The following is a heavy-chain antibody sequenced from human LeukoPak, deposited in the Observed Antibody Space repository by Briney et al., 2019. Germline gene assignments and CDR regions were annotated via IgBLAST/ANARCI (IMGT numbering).Heavy chain of an antibody. CDR3: AALRPHYSLWYFDY. V-gene: IGHV1-18*01. CDR1: GYTFTSYG. J-gene: IGHJ4*02. D-gene: IGHD2-21*01. CDR2: ISAYNGNT. Sequence: ASVKVSCKASGYTFTSYGISWVRQAPGQGLEWMGWISAYNGNTNYAQKLQGRVTMTTDTSTSTAYMELTRLRSDDTAVYYCAALRPHYSLWYFDYWGQGTLVTVSS.